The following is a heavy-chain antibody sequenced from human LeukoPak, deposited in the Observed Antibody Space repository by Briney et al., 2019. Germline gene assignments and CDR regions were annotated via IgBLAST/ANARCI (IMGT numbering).Heavy chain of an antibody. CDR3: ARDSFGSGPNMDV. CDR2: IYYSGST. Sequence: KPSETLSLTCTVSGDSISSDYWSWIRQPPGKGLEWIGYIYYSGSTNYNPSLKSRVAISVDTSKNQFSLKVRSVTAADTAVYYCARDSFGSGPNMDVWGQGTTVTVSS. D-gene: IGHD3-10*01. J-gene: IGHJ6*02. V-gene: IGHV4-59*01. CDR1: GDSISSDY.